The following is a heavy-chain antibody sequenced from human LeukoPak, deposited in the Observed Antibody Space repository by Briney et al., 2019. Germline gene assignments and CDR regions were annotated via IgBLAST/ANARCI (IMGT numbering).Heavy chain of an antibody. CDR3: ASRFQYSSDY. V-gene: IGHV3-48*01. Sequence: GGSLRLSCAASGFTFSTYSMSWVRQAPGKGLEWVSYISSSSSTIYYADSVKGRFTISRDNAKNSLYLQMTSLRADDTAVYYCASRFQYSSDYWGQGTLVSVSS. D-gene: IGHD6-25*01. J-gene: IGHJ4*02. CDR2: ISSSSSTI. CDR1: GFTFSTYS.